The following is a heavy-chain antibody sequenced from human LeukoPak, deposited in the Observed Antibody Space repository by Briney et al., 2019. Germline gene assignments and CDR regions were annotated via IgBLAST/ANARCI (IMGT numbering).Heavy chain of an antibody. J-gene: IGHJ4*02. V-gene: IGHV1-18*01. D-gene: IGHD3-22*01. CDR2: ISAYNGNT. CDR1: GYTFTSYG. Sequence: ASVKVSCKASGYTFTSYGMSWVRQAPGQGLEWMGGISAYNGNTNYAQKLQGRVTMTTDTSTSTAYMELRSLRSDDPAVYYCARGSRMYYYDSSGYYDFDYWGQGTLVTASS. CDR3: ARGSRMYYYDSSGYYDFDY.